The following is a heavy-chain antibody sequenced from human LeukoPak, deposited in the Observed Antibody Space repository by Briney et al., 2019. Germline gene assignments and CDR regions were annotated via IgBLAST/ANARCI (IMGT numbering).Heavy chain of an antibody. CDR3: ARVKRKYQVLKPLHETPSHYFDY. V-gene: IGHV4-39*07. J-gene: IGHJ4*02. CDR2: IYSSGST. Sequence: PSETLSLTCSVSGVSISSGSNYWGWIRQPPGKTLEWIGSIYSSGSTYYNPSLKSRVIILFDTAKNHFSLKLSSVTAADTAMYYCARVKRKYQVLKPLHETPSHYFDYWGQGTLVTVSS. CDR1: GVSISSGSNY. D-gene: IGHD2-2*01.